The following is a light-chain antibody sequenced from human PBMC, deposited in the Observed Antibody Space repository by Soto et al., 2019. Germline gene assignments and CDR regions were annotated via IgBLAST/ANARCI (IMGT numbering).Light chain of an antibody. V-gene: IGLV2-23*01. J-gene: IGLJ2*01. CDR3: CSYAGRSTVV. Sequence: QSALTQPASVSGSPGQSITISCTGTSSDVGSYNLVSWYQQNPGKAPKLMIYEGSKRPSGVSNRFSASKSGNTASLTISGLQAEDEADYYCCSYAGRSTVVFGGGTKLTVL. CDR2: EGS. CDR1: SSDVGSYNL.